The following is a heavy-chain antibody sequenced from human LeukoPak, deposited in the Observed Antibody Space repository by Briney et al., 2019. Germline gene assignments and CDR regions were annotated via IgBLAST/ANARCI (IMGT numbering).Heavy chain of an antibody. CDR2: IRYDGSNK. Sequence: PGGSLRLSCAASGFTFSSYAMHWVRQAPGKGLEWVAFIRYDGSNKYYADSVKGRFTISRDNSKNALYLQMNSLRAEDTAVYYCAKDSYYYDSSGLATPANDAEYFQHWGQGTLVTVSS. CDR1: GFTFSSYA. D-gene: IGHD3-22*01. CDR3: AKDSYYYDSSGLATPANDAEYFQH. J-gene: IGHJ1*01. V-gene: IGHV3-30*02.